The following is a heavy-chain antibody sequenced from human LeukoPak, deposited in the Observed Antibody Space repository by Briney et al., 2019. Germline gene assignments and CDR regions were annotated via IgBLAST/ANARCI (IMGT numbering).Heavy chain of an antibody. CDR1: GGSISSYY. CDR3: ARESGSYLWRSWLNP. D-gene: IGHD3-16*01. Sequence: SETLSLTCTVSGGSISSYYWSWIRQPAGKGLEWIGRIYASGSTTYNPSLKSRVTMAVDTSKTQFSLKLSSVTAADTAVYYCARESGSYLWRSWLNPWGQGTLVTVSS. CDR2: IYASGST. J-gene: IGHJ5*02. V-gene: IGHV4-4*07.